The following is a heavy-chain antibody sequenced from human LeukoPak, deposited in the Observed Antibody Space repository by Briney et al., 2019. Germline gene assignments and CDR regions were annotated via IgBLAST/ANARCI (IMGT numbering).Heavy chain of an antibody. CDR2: IIPIFGTA. Sequence: SVKVSCKASGYTFTSYDINWVRQAPGQGLEWMGGIIPIFGTANYAQKFQGRVTITTDESTSTAYMELSSLRSEDTAVYYCARYTVADGNYFDYWGQGTLVTVSP. V-gene: IGHV1-69*05. CDR1: GYTFTSYD. CDR3: ARYTVADGNYFDY. J-gene: IGHJ4*02. D-gene: IGHD4-23*01.